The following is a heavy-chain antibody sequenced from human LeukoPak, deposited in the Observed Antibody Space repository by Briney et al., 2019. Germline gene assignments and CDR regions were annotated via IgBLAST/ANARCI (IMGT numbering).Heavy chain of an antibody. V-gene: IGHV5-51*01. CDR2: IYPGDSDT. CDR3: ATMYYDFWSGYSHFDH. D-gene: IGHD3-3*01. Sequence: GESLKISCKGSGYSFTSYWIGWVRQMPGKGLEWMGIIYPGDSDTRYSPSFQGQVTISADKSISTAYLQWSSLKASDTAMYYCATMYYDFWSGYSHFDHWGQGTLVTVSS. CDR1: GYSFTSYW. J-gene: IGHJ4*02.